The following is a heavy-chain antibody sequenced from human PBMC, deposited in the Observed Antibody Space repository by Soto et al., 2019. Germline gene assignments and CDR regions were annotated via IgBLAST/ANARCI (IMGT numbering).Heavy chain of an antibody. CDR3: VGGQYYFDT. V-gene: IGHV3-30*03. D-gene: IGHD3-10*01. J-gene: IGHJ4*02. Sequence: QVQLVESGGGVVQPGRSLRLSCAASGFPFTSYGMHWVREGPDKGLEWVAIISYDGSDKYYADSVKGRFTISRDNSKNTLYLQMNSLRPEDTALYYCVGGQYYFDTGAREPWSSSPQ. CDR1: GFPFTSYG. CDR2: ISYDGSDK.